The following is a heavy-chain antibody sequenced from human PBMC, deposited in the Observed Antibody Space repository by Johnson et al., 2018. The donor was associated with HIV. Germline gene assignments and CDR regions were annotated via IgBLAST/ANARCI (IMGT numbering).Heavy chain of an antibody. Sequence: VQLVESGGGVVQPGGSLRLSCAASGFTFNSYWMSWVRQAPGKGLEWMANVNQDGSEKYYVGSVTGRFTISRANATNSLYLQMNRLRAEDTAVYYCARDLPGDYYDSSGYPRRHDAFDIWGQGTMVTVSS. J-gene: IGHJ3*02. CDR3: ARDLPGDYYDSSGYPRRHDAFDI. V-gene: IGHV3-7*05. CDR1: GFTFNSYW. D-gene: IGHD3-22*01. CDR2: VNQDGSEK.